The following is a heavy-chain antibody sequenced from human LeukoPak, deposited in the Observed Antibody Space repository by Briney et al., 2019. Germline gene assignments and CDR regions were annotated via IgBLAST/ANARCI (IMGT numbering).Heavy chain of an antibody. CDR2: INPNSGGT. V-gene: IGHV1-2*02. Sequence: ASVKVSCKASGYTFAGYYMHWVRQATGQGLEWMGWINPNSGGTNYAQKFQGRVTMTRDTSISTAYMELSRLKSDDTAVYYCARGRQVFGVVNNWFDPWGQGTLVTVSS. D-gene: IGHD3-3*01. J-gene: IGHJ5*02. CDR1: GYTFAGYY. CDR3: ARGRQVFGVVNNWFDP.